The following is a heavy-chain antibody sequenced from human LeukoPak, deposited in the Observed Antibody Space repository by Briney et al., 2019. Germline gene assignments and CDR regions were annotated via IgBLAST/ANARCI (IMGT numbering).Heavy chain of an antibody. J-gene: IGHJ4*02. D-gene: IGHD3-10*01. CDR1: GFTFSSYS. V-gene: IGHV3-21*01. Sequence: GGSLRLSCAASGFTFSSYSMNWVRQAPGKGLEWVSSISSSSYIYYADSVKGRFTISRDNAKNSLYLQMNSLRAEDTAVYYCARDKRPYYYGSGSSPPDYWGQGTLVTVSS. CDR2: ISSSSYI. CDR3: ARDKRPYYYGSGSSPPDY.